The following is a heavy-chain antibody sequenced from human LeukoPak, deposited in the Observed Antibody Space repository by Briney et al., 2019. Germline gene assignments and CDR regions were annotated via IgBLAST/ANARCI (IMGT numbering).Heavy chain of an antibody. Sequence: SVKVSCKASGFTFTSSAMQWVRQARGQRLEWIGWIVVGSGNTNYAQKFQERVTITRDMSTSTAYMELSSLRSEDTAVYYCAAAWDYAWGSYRFDYWGQGTLVTVSS. V-gene: IGHV1-58*02. CDR3: AAAWDYAWGSYRFDY. D-gene: IGHD3-16*02. J-gene: IGHJ4*02. CDR1: GFTFTSSA. CDR2: IVVGSGNT.